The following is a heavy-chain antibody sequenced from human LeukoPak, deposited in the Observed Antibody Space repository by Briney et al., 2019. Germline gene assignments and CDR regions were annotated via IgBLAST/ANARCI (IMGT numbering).Heavy chain of an antibody. J-gene: IGHJ6*03. V-gene: IGHV4-31*03. CDR1: GVSITSGDYY. CDR3: ARARSGDYCSAGSCPYYYYMDV. CDR2: IYYSGST. D-gene: IGHD2-15*01. Sequence: SETLSLTCTVSGVSITSGDYYWSWVRQLPGKGLEWIGFIYYSGSTYHNLSLKSRLTLSVDTSKSQFSLKLSSLTAADTAVYYCARARSGDYCSAGSCPYYYYMDVWGRGTPVTVSS.